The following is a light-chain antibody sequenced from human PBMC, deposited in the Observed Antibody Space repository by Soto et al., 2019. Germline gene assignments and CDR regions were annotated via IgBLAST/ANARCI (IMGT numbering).Light chain of an antibody. CDR3: QQYGSSPIT. CDR2: GAS. J-gene: IGKJ5*01. CDR1: QSVSSIF. V-gene: IGKV3-20*01. Sequence: EIVLTQAPGTLSLSPGERATLSCRASQSVSSIFLAWYQQKPGQAPRLLIYGASSRATGIPDRFSGSGSGTGFTLTISRLEPEDFAVYYCQQYGSSPITFGQGTRLEIK.